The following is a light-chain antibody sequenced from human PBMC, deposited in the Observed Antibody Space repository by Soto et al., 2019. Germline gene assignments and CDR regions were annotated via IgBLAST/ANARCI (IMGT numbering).Light chain of an antibody. Sequence: EIVLTQSPCTLSLSPGERATLSCRASQSVSSRFLAWYQQKPGQAPRLLMYGASSRATGIPDRFSGTGSGTDFTLTISRLEPEDFAVYYCLQRSDWRTFGRGTKVDI. CDR3: LQRSDWRT. CDR2: GAS. J-gene: IGKJ1*01. CDR1: QSVSSRF. V-gene: IGKV3D-20*02.